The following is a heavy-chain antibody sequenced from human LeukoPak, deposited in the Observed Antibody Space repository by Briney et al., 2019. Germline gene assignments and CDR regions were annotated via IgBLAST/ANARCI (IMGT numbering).Heavy chain of an antibody. D-gene: IGHD2-21*01. CDR3: ARARIQFRLFEYFDY. J-gene: IGHJ4*02. CDR2: IIPIFGTA. V-gene: IGHV1-69*01. Sequence: GCSVKVSCKASGGTFSSYAISWVRQAPGQGLEWMGGIIPIFGTANYAQKFQGRVTITADESTSTAYMELSSLRSEDTAVYYCARARIQFRLFEYFDYWGQGTLVTVSS. CDR1: GGTFSSYA.